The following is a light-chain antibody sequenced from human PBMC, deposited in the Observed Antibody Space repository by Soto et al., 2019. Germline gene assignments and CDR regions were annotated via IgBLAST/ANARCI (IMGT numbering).Light chain of an antibody. CDR2: GAS. Sequence: EIGLTQSPGTLSLPPGERATLSCRASQSVSSSYLAWYQQKPGQAPRLLIYGASSRATGIPDRFSGSGSGTDFTLTISRLEPEDFAVYYCQQYGSSPPYTFGQGTKLEIK. J-gene: IGKJ2*01. CDR1: QSVSSSY. V-gene: IGKV3-20*01. CDR3: QQYGSSPPYT.